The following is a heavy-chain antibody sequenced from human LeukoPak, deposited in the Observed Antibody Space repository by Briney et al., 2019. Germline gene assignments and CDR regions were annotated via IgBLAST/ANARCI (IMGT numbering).Heavy chain of an antibody. CDR3: AREGIAADY. J-gene: IGHJ4*02. CDR1: GGSISSYY. D-gene: IGHD6-13*01. CDR2: IYYSGST. V-gene: IGHV4-59*12. Sequence: SETLSLTCTVSGGSISSYYWSWIRQPPGKGLEWIGYIYYSGSTYYNPSLKSRVTISVDTSKNQFSLKLSSVTAADTAVYYCAREGIAADYWGQGTLVTVSS.